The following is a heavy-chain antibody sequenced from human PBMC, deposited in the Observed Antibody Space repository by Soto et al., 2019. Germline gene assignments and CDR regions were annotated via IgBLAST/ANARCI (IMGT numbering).Heavy chain of an antibody. D-gene: IGHD5-18*01. CDR2: ISAYNGNT. CDR3: AGRSIPLWPRDYYYGMDV. V-gene: IGHV1-18*01. Sequence: QVQLVQSGAEVKKPGASVKVSCKASGYTFTSYGISWVRQAPGQGLEWMGWISAYNGNTNYAQKLQGRVTMTTDTTTSTDYMELRSLRSDDTAVYYCAGRSIPLWPRDYYYGMDVWGQGTTVTVSS. J-gene: IGHJ6*02. CDR1: GYTFTSYG.